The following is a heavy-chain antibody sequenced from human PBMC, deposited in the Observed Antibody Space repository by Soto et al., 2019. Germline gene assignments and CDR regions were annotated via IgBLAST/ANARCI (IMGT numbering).Heavy chain of an antibody. V-gene: IGHV4-30-2*01. CDR3: ASPYGDGYKGYYGMAV. Sequence: QLQLQESGSGLVKPSQTLSLTCAVSGGSISSGGYSWSWIRQPPGKGLEWIGYIYHSGSTYYNPSLNSRVTISLDRSKNQFSLKLSSVTAADTAVYYCASPYGDGYKGYYGMAVWGQGTTVTVSS. CDR1: GGSISSGGYS. CDR2: IYHSGST. J-gene: IGHJ6*02. D-gene: IGHD4-17*01.